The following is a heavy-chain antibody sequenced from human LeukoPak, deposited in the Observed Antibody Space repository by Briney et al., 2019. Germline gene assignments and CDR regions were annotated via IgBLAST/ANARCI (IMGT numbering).Heavy chain of an antibody. V-gene: IGHV3-21*01. CDR1: GFTFSSYA. CDR2: ISSSSSYI. CDR3: ASQPMVRGVIPSVY. D-gene: IGHD3-10*01. Sequence: GGSLRLSCAASGFTFSSYAMNWVRQAPGKGLEWASSISSSSSYIYYADSVKGRFTISRDNAKNSLYLQMNSLRAEDTAVYYCASQPMVRGVIPSVYWGQGTLVTVSS. J-gene: IGHJ4*02.